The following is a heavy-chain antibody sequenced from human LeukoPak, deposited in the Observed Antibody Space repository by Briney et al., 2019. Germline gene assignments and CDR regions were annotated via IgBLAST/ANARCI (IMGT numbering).Heavy chain of an antibody. D-gene: IGHD6-13*01. CDR1: GGSFSDYY. V-gene: IGHV4-34*01. Sequence: SETLSLTCAVYGGSFSDYYWSWIRQPPGKGLEWIGEINHSGSTNYNPSLKSRVTISVDTFKSQFSLKLSSVTAADTAVYYCARGRYPGIAAAGHYGMDVWGKGTTVTVSS. CDR2: INHSGST. J-gene: IGHJ6*04. CDR3: ARGRYPGIAAAGHYGMDV.